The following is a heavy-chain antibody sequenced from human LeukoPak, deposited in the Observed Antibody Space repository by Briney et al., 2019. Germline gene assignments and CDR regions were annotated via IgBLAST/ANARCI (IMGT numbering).Heavy chain of an antibody. J-gene: IGHJ5*02. CDR3: ARDVHGDYESGWFDP. V-gene: IGHV1-69*05. CDR1: GGTFNNSA. Sequence: SVKVSCKTSGGTFNNSAISWVRQAPGQGLEWLGGIMPLFGTAGYAQKFQGRVTITKDESTRTVYLELTSLTSDDTAVYYCARDVHGDYESGWFDPWGPRTLVSVSS. CDR2: IMPLFGTA. D-gene: IGHD4-17*01.